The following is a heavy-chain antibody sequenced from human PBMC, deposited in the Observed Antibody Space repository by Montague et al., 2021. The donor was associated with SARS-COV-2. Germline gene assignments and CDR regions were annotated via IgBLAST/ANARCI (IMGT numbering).Heavy chain of an antibody. CDR3: VRYSGWFYFDF. J-gene: IGHJ4*02. Sequence: CAISGASVSSNSVAWSWIRRSPSRGLEWLGRTYYRSKWYSDYALSVRGRLTVNPDASKNEFSLELNYVTPEDTAVYYCVRYSGWFYFDFWGQGALVTVSS. CDR1: GASVSSNSVA. CDR2: TYYRSKWYS. D-gene: IGHD6-19*01. V-gene: IGHV6-1*01.